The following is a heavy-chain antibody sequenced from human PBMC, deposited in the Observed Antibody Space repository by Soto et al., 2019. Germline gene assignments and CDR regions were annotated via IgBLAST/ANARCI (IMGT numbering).Heavy chain of an antibody. CDR2: IYSGGST. Sequence: PGGSLRLSCAASGFTVSSNYMSWVRQAPGKGLEWVSVIYSGGSTYYADSVKGRFTISRDNSKNTLYLQMNSLRAEDTAVYYCARTFRSSGYYLEYWGQGTLVTVSS. D-gene: IGHD3-22*01. CDR3: ARTFRSSGYYLEY. J-gene: IGHJ4*02. V-gene: IGHV3-53*01. CDR1: GFTVSSNY.